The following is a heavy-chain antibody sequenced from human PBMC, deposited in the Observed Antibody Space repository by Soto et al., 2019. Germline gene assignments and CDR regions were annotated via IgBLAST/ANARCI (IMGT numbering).Heavy chain of an antibody. CDR3: ASYDSSGYSLGAFDI. CDR1: GFTFSSYG. D-gene: IGHD3-22*01. CDR2: ISYDGSNK. J-gene: IGHJ3*02. Sequence: SLRLSCAASGFTFSSYGMHWVRQAPGKGLEWVAVISYDGSNKYYADSVKGRFTISRDNSKNTLYLQMNSLRAEDTAVYHCASYDSSGYSLGAFDIWGQGTMVTVSS. V-gene: IGHV3-30*03.